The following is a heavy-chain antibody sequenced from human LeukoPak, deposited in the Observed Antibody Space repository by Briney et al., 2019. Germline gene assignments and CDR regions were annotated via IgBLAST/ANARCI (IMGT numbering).Heavy chain of an antibody. D-gene: IGHD3-16*02. CDR2: IYYSGST. V-gene: IGHV4-59*01. J-gene: IGHJ4*02. CDR1: GGSISSYY. CDR3: AGALRLGELSSKAVDY. Sequence: SETLSLTCTVSGGSISSYYWSWIRQPPGKGLEWIGYIYYSGSTNYNPSLKSRVTISVDTSKNQFSLKLGSVTAADTAVYYCAGALRLGELSSKAVDYWGQGTLVTVSS.